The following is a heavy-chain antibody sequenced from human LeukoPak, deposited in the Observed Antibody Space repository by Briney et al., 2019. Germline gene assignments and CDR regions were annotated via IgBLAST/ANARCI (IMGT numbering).Heavy chain of an antibody. J-gene: IGHJ4*02. CDR3: ARHYIQPPHYFDY. D-gene: IGHD2-2*01. CDR1: GGSSSSYY. V-gene: IGHV4-59*08. Sequence: SETLSLTCTVSGGSSSSYYWSWIRQPPGKGLEWIAFIYYTGSTHYNPSLKSRVTVSVDTSKNQFSLKLSAVTAADTAVYYCARHYIQPPHYFDYWGQGTLVTVSS. CDR2: IYYTGST.